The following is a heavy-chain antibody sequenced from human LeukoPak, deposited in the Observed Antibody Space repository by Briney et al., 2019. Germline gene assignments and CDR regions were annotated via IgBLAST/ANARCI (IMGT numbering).Heavy chain of an antibody. CDR2: MNPNSGNT. Sequence: ASVKVSCKASGYTFTGYYMHWVRQATGQGLEWMGWMNPNSGNTGYAQKFQGRVTMTRNTSISTAYMELSSLRSEDTAVYYCARESITMVRGVIRGRSVDYWGQGTLVTVSS. J-gene: IGHJ4*02. D-gene: IGHD3-10*01. V-gene: IGHV1-8*02. CDR1: GYTFTGYY. CDR3: ARESITMVRGVIRGRSVDY.